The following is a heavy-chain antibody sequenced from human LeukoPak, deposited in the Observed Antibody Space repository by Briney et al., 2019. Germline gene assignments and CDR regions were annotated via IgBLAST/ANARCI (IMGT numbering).Heavy chain of an antibody. V-gene: IGHV3-30*02. J-gene: IGHJ4*02. CDR1: GYTVNSFG. CDR2: IQSDGKQE. CDR3: AKDWSHGSFDS. D-gene: IGHD1-26*01. Sequence: GGSLRLSCATSGYTVNSFGMHWVRQAPGKGLEWVSFIQSDGKQEHYADSVKGRFTISGDNSKKMVYLQMDSLRHEDTAVYYCAKDWSHGSFDSWGQGTLVTVSS.